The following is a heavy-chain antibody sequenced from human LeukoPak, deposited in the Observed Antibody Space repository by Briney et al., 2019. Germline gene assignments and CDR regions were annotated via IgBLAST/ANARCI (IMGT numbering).Heavy chain of an antibody. D-gene: IGHD3-10*01. V-gene: IGHV3-23*01. CDR3: AKAYTSGSYYIDDAFDI. CDR1: GFTFSNYA. Sequence: GGSLRLSCGASGFTFSNYAMSWVRQAPGKGLEWVSAITGSGLSTYYADSVKGRFTISRDNSKNTLFLQVKRLRAEDTAVYYCAKAYTSGSYYIDDAFDIWGQGTMVTVSS. J-gene: IGHJ3*02. CDR2: ITGSGLST.